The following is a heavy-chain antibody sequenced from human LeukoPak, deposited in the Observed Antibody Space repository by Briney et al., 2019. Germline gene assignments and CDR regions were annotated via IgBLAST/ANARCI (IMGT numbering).Heavy chain of an antibody. D-gene: IGHD3-22*01. CDR3: ARGRAHDSSGYYYRWFDP. J-gene: IGHJ5*02. CDR1: GGSISSYY. V-gene: IGHV4-59*01. CDR2: IYYSGST. Sequence: SETLSLTCTVSGGSISSYYWSWIRQPPGKGLEWIGYIYYSGSTNYNPSLKSRVTISVDTSKNQFSLKLSSVTAADTAVYYCARGRAHDSSGYYYRWFDPWGQGTLVTVSS.